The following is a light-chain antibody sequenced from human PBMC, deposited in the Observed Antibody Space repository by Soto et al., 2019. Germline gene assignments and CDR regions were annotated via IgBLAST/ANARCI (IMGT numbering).Light chain of an antibody. Sequence: DIQMTQSPSSLSASVGDRVTITCRASQGIRNALGWYQQKPGKAPKRLIYTASSLQSGVPSRFSGSGSGTEFTLTISSLQPEDFATYYCQQSYYTPLTFGGGTKVDIK. CDR1: QGIRNA. CDR2: TAS. V-gene: IGKV1-17*01. CDR3: QQSYYTPLT. J-gene: IGKJ4*01.